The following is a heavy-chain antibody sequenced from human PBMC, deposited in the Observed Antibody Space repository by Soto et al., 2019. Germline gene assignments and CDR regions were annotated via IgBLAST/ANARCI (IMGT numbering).Heavy chain of an antibody. CDR2: IYPSDSDT. J-gene: IGHJ5*02. V-gene: IGHV5-51*01. Sequence: GESLKISCKGSGYSFTNYWIAWVRQMPGKGLEYMGIIYPSDSDTRYSPSFQGQVTISADKSISTAYLQWSGLKASDTAIYYCARHGFYGDFSSNYFDPWGQGTLVTVS. D-gene: IGHD4-17*01. CDR3: ARHGFYGDFSSNYFDP. CDR1: GYSFTNYW.